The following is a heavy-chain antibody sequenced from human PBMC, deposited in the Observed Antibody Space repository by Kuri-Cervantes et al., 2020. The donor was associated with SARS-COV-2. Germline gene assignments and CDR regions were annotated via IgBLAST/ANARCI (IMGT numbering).Heavy chain of an antibody. CDR3: ARSRPQDSRLYYYDSSGYYYYFDY. CDR2: INWNGGST. V-gene: IGHV3-20*04. J-gene: IGHJ4*02. D-gene: IGHD3-22*01. Sequence: GGSLRLSCAASGFTFDDYGMSWVRQAPGKGLEWVSGINWNGGSTGYADSVKGRFTISRDNAKNSLYLQMNSLRAEDTAVYYCARSRPQDSRLYYYDSSGYYYYFDYWGQGTLVTVSS. CDR1: GFTFDDYG.